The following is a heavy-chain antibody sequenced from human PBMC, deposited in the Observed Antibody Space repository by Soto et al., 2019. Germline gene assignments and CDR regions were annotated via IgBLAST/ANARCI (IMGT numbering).Heavy chain of an antibody. CDR3: AGVSESYGYFSYGMDV. Sequence: SETLSLTCSVSGGSISRYYWSWIRQPPRNGLEWIGYIYYTGSTNYNPSLKSRVTISIDTSKNQFSPNLRSVTAADTAAYDGAGVSESYGYFSYGMDVWGQGTTVTVSS. V-gene: IGHV4-59*01. CDR1: GGSISRYY. CDR2: IYYTGST. D-gene: IGHD5-18*01. J-gene: IGHJ6*02.